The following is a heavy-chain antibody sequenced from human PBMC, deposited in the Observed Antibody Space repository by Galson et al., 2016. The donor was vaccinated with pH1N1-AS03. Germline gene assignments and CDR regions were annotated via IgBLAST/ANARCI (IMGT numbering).Heavy chain of an antibody. Sequence: SLRLSCAASGFTLGDSAMQWVRQGPGKGLEWVSGISWNSGAIAYADSVKGRFTVSRDNAKNFLYLHMNSLKPGDTALYYCVKDRLSGGADVWGQGTTVTVSS. CDR2: ISWNSGAI. J-gene: IGHJ6*02. D-gene: IGHD2-15*01. CDR3: VKDRLSGGADV. V-gene: IGHV3-9*01. CDR1: GFTLGDSA.